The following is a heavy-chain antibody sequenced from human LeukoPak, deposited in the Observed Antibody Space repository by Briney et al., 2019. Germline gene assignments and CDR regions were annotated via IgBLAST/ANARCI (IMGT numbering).Heavy chain of an antibody. D-gene: IGHD2-2*01. V-gene: IGHV3-43*01. CDR3: AKAANSGIVVVPAAAGDGMDV. J-gene: IGHJ6*02. CDR1: GFTFDDYT. Sequence: GGSLRLSCAASGFTFDDYTMHWVRQAPGKGLEWVSLISWDGGSTYYADSVKGRFTISRDNSKNSLYLQMNSLRTEDTALYYCAKAANSGIVVVPAAAGDGMDVWGQGTTVTVSS. CDR2: ISWDGGST.